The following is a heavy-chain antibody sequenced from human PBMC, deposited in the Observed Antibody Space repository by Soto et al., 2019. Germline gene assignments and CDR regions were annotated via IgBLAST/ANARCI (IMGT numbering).Heavy chain of an antibody. J-gene: IGHJ5*02. D-gene: IGHD3-3*01. V-gene: IGHV1-18*01. CDR2: ISAYNGNT. CDR1: GYTFSSYG. CDR3: ARDLGVVISGWFDP. Sequence: ASVKVSCKASGYTFSSYGIIWVRQAPGQGLEWMGWISAYNGNTNYAQKLQGRVTMTTDTSTSTAYMELRSLRSDDTAVYYCARDLGVVISGWFDPWGQGTLVTVSS.